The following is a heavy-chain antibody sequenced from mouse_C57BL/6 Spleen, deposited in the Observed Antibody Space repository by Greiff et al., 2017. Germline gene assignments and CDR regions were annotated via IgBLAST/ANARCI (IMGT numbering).Heavy chain of an antibody. CDR2: IRNKANGYTT. D-gene: IGHD1-1*01. V-gene: IGHV7-3*01. CDR1: GFTFTDYY. J-gene: IGHJ1*03. Sequence: EVQGVESGGGLVQPGGSLSLSCAASGFTFTDYYMSWVRQPPGKALEWLGFIRNKANGYTTEYSASVKGRFTLSRDNSQSILYLQMNALRAEDSATYYCARGGFDYYGPGWYFDVWGTGTTVTVSS. CDR3: ARGGFDYYGPGWYFDV.